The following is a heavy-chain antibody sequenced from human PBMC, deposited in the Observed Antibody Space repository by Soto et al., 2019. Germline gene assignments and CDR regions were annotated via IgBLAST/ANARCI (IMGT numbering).Heavy chain of an antibody. CDR2: INHSGYT. J-gene: IGHJ4*02. V-gene: IGHV4-34*01. CDR3: ARGGSSGCYDLFDY. Sequence: SETLSLTCAVYGGSFSGYYWSWLRQSPGKGLEWIGEINHSGYTKYNPSLKSRVTISVDTSKNQFSLKLNSMTAADTAKYYCARGGSSGCYDLFDYWGQGTLVTVAS. CDR1: GGSFSGYY. D-gene: IGHD6-19*01.